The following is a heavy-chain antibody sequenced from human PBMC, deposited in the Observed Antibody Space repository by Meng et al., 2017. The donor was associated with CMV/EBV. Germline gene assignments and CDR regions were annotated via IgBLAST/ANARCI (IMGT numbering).Heavy chain of an antibody. J-gene: IGHJ6*02. CDR2: ISWDGGST. Sequence: GESLKISCAASGFTFDDYTMHWVRQAPGKGLEWVSLISWDGGSTYYADSVKGRFTISRDNSKNSLYLQMNSLRTEDTALYYCAKGARIRRLGYYGMDVWGQGTTVTVSS. CDR3: AKGARIRRLGYYGMDV. V-gene: IGHV3-43*01. D-gene: IGHD1-14*01. CDR1: GFTFDDYT.